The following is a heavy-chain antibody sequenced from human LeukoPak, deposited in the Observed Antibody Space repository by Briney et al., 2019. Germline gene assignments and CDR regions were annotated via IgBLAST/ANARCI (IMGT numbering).Heavy chain of an antibody. Sequence: ASETLSLTCTVSGGSIRSTSYYWSWIRQPPGKGLEWIGEINHSGSTNYNPSLKSRVTISVDTSKNQFSLKLSSVTAADTAVYYCASRTHTYYYDSSGYPFDYWGQGTLVTVSS. CDR3: ASRTHTYYYDSSGYPFDY. D-gene: IGHD3-22*01. CDR2: INHSGST. V-gene: IGHV4-39*07. CDR1: GGSIRSTSYY. J-gene: IGHJ4*02.